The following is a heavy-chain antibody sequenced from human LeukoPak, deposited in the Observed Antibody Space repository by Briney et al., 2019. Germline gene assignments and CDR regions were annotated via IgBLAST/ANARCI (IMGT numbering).Heavy chain of an antibody. CDR2: ISSSSSYI. CDR3: ARVERRAPYYFDY. Sequence: GGSLRLSCAASGFPYSIYAMNWVRQAPGKGLEWVSSISSSSSYIYYADSVKGRFTISRDNSKNTLYLQMNSLRAEDTAVYYCARVERRAPYYFDYWGQGTLVTVSS. J-gene: IGHJ4*02. CDR1: GFPYSIYA. V-gene: IGHV3-21*01.